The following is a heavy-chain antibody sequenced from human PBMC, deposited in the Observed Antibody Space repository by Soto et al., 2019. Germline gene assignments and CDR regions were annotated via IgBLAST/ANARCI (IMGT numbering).Heavy chain of an antibody. CDR1: GFTFSGSA. CDR2: IRSKANSYAT. Sequence: EVQLVESGGGLVQPGGSLKLSCAASGFTFSGSAMHWVRQASGKGLEWVGRIRSKANSYATAYAASVKGRFPISSDDSKNTAYLQMNSLKTEDTAVYYCTRVGYCSGGSCYSVDYYYYGMDVWGQGTTVTVSS. CDR3: TRVGYCSGGSCYSVDYYYYGMDV. D-gene: IGHD2-15*01. J-gene: IGHJ6*02. V-gene: IGHV3-73*02.